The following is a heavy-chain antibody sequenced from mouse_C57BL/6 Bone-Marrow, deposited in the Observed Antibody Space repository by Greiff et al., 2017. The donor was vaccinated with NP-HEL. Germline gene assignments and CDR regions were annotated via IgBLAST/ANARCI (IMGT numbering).Heavy chain of an antibody. V-gene: IGHV7-3*01. Sequence: EVKLVESGGGLVQPGGSLSLSCAASGFTFTDYYMSWVRQPPGKALEWLGFIRNKANGYTTDYSASVKGRFTISRDNSQSILYLQMNALRAEDSATYYCARCGYYGSRDFDVWGTGTTVTVSS. J-gene: IGHJ1*03. CDR1: GFTFTDYY. D-gene: IGHD1-1*01. CDR3: ARCGYYGSRDFDV. CDR2: IRNKANGYTT.